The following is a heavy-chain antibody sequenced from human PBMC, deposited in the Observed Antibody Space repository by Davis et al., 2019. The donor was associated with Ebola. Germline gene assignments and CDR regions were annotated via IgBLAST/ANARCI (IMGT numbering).Heavy chain of an antibody. CDR3: ARDRGGGIVVVPAARGALDV. CDR1: GFTFSSYA. V-gene: IGHV3-30-3*01. CDR2: ISYDGSNK. Sequence: GESLKISCAASGFTFSSYAMHWVRQAPGKGLEWVAVISYDGSNKYYADSVKGRFTISRDNSKNTLYLQMNSLRAEDTAVYYCARDRGGGIVVVPAARGALDVWGKGTTVTVSS. J-gene: IGHJ6*04. D-gene: IGHD2-2*01.